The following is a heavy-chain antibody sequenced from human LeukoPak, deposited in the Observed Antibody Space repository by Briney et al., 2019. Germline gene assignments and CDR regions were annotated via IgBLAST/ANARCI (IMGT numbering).Heavy chain of an antibody. J-gene: IGHJ4*02. D-gene: IGHD2-2*01. V-gene: IGHV4-59*01. CDR1: GDSFSYFY. CDR2: IYNSGST. CDR3: AREYCSSTSCYFDY. Sequence: SETLSLTCTVSGDSFSYFYWSWIRQPPGKGLEWIGYIYNSGSTNYNPSLKSRVTISVDTSKNQFSLKLSSVTAADTAVYHCAREYCSSTSCYFDYWGQGTLVTVSS.